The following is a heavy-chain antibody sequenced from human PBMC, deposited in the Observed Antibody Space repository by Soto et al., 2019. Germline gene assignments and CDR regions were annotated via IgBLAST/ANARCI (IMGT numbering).Heavy chain of an antibody. J-gene: IGHJ4*02. CDR1: GGSISSYY. V-gene: IGHV4-59*12. CDR2: IYHSGST. D-gene: IGHD6-13*01. CDR3: ERAAMGGSSWPFDY. Sequence: PSETLSLTCTVSGGSISSYYWSWIRQPPGKGLEWIGEIYHSGSTNYNPSLKSRVTISVVKSKNQFSLKLSSVTAADTAVYYCERAAMGGSSWPFDYWGQGTLVTVSS.